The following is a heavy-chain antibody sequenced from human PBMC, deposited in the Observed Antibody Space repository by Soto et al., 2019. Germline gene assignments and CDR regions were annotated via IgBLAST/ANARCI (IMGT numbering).Heavy chain of an antibody. J-gene: IGHJ4*02. CDR2: IKSKADGETT. CDR1: GLTFTNVW. D-gene: IGHD3-3*01. CDR3: DADYEFRGGHTPI. Sequence: EVQLVESGGGLVKPGGSLGLSCAASGLTFTNVWMHWVRQAPGNGLEWVGRIKSKADGETTDYTEPGKGRFTISREDSKNTLYMQMKSAKTEETEGYYWDADYEFRGGHTPIWGQGPRVTVST. V-gene: IGHV3-15*07.